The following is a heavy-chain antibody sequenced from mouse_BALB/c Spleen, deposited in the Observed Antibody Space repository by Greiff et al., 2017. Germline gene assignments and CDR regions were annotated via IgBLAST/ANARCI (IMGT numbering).Heavy chain of an antibody. CDR3: ARLYRYDGFDY. V-gene: IGHV5-12-1*01. D-gene: IGHD2-14*01. CDR1: GFAFSSYD. CDR2: ISSGGGST. Sequence: EVKLVESGGGLVKPGGSLKLSCAASGFAFSSYDMSWVRQTPEKRLEWVAYISSGGGSTYYPDTVKGRFTISRDNAKNTLYLQMSSLKSEDTAMYYCARLYRYDGFDYWGQGTTLTVSS. J-gene: IGHJ2*01.